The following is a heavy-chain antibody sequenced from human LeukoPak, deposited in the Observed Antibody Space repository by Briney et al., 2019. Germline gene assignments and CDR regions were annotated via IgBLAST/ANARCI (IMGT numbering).Heavy chain of an antibody. CDR2: ISYDGSNK. J-gene: IGHJ4*02. D-gene: IGHD1-26*01. CDR3: ARDFLVGGIDY. Sequence: GGSLRLSCAASGFTFSSYAMHWVRQAPGKGLEWVAVISYDGSNKYYADSVKGRFTISRDNSKNTLYLQMNSLRAEDTAVYYCARDFLVGGIDYWGQGTLATVSS. V-gene: IGHV3-30-3*01. CDR1: GFTFSSYA.